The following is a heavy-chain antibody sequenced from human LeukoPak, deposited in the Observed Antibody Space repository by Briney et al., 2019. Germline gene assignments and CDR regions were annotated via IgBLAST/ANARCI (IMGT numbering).Heavy chain of an antibody. J-gene: IGHJ4*02. V-gene: IGHV1-24*01. CDR3: TTEYMPRAWRWGY. D-gene: IGHD3-16*01. CDR2: FDIEDEKR. CDR1: GHTLTELS. Sequence: ASVKVSCKVSGHTLTELSVHWVRQAPGKGLEWLGGFDIEDEKRWYERKFRGRDTVTEDTSIDTDHMELSGLTAYDTAVYFCTTEYMPRAWRWGYWGQGTLVVVSS.